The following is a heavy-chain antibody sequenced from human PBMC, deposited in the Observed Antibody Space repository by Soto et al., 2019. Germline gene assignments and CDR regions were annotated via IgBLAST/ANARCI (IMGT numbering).Heavy chain of an antibody. CDR3: ASAPRLTQLYA. D-gene: IGHD1-1*01. V-gene: IGHV1-3*01. J-gene: IGHJ5*02. CDR2: INGVNGNT. Sequence: QVQLVQSGAEVKKAGASLRISCKASGYTFSTSGMHWVRQAPGQGLEWVGWINGVNGNTKYSQKFPDRVSITRDSSSSTAYIELIGLTAGGPGVFYCASAPRLTQLYAWGPGTLVIVS. CDR1: GYTFSTSG.